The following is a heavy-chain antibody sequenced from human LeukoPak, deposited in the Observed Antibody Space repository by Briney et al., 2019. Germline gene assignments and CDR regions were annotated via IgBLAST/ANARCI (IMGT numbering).Heavy chain of an antibody. V-gene: IGHV4-4*09. D-gene: IGHD6-6*01. CDR3: ARHTATTYSSSSDWFDP. CDR1: GDSISGSY. CDR2: IYRSGTT. J-gene: IGHJ5*02. Sequence: SETLSLTCTVSGDSISGSYWSWIRQPPGKGLEWVGYIYRSGTTSYNPALKSRVTMAVDTSKNQFSPNLDSVTAADTAVYYCARHTATTYSSSSDWFDPWGQGTLVTVSS.